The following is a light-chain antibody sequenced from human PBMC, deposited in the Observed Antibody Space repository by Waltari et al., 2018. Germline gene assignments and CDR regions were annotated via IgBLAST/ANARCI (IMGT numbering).Light chain of an antibody. CDR2: EVS. V-gene: IGLV2-14*01. CDR1: SSDVGGYNY. CDR3: SSYTSSSTLV. Sequence: QSALTQPASVSGSPGQSITISCTGTSSDVGGYNYVSWYQQHPGKAPKLMIYEVSNLPSGVSNRSSCSKSGNTASLTSSGLQAEDEADYYCSSYTSSSTLVFGGVTKLTVL. J-gene: IGLJ2*01.